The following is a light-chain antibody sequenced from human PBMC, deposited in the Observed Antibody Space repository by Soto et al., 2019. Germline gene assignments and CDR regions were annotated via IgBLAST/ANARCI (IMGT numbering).Light chain of an antibody. CDR2: DVS. V-gene: IGLV2-14*03. CDR1: SIDVGGYNY. Sequence: QSVLTQPASVSGSPGQSITISCTGTSIDVGGYNYVSWYQQHPGKAPKLMIYDVSDRPSGVSNRFSASKSGNTASLTISGLQAEDEADYYCSSYAGSNNVFGTGTKVTVL. J-gene: IGLJ1*01. CDR3: SSYAGSNNV.